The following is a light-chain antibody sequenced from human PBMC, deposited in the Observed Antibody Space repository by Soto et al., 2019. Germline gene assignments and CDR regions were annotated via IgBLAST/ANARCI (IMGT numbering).Light chain of an antibody. CDR1: QSVSSN. CDR3: QQYNNWQA. J-gene: IGKJ1*01. V-gene: IGKV3-15*01. Sequence: EIVMTQSPATLSVSPGERATLSCRASQSVSSNLAWYQQKPGQAPRLLIYGASTRATGIPARFSGSGSGTESTLTITSLQSEDVAVYYCQQYNNWQAFGQGTKVVIK. CDR2: GAS.